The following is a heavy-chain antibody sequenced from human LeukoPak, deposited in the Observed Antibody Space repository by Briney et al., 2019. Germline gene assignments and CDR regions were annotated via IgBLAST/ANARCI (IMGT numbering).Heavy chain of an antibody. V-gene: IGHV3-7*01. Sequence: GGSLRLSCAASGFTFSSYWVSWVRQAPGKGLEWVANIKQDGSEKYYVDSVKGRFTISRDNAKNSLYLQMNSLRAEDTAVYYCARDFFSGWYDHDALDIWGQGTMVTVSS. D-gene: IGHD6-19*01. CDR1: GFTFSSYW. J-gene: IGHJ3*02. CDR2: IKQDGSEK. CDR3: ARDFFSGWYDHDALDI.